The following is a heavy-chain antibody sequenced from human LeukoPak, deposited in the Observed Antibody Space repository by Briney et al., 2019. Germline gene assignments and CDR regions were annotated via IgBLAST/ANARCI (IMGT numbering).Heavy chain of an antibody. CDR1: GYSISSYY. J-gene: IGHJ4*02. CDR2: IYYSGST. Sequence: SETLSLTCTVSGYSISSYYWSWIRQPPGKGLEWIGYIYYSGSTNYNPSLKSRVTISVDTSKNQFSLKLSSVTAADTAVYYCARGIEQAYFDYWGQGTLVTVSS. D-gene: IGHD1/OR15-1a*01. V-gene: IGHV4-59*01. CDR3: ARGIEQAYFDY.